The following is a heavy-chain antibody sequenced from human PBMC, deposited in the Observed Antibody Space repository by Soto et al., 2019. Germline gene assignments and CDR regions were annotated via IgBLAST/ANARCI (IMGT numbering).Heavy chain of an antibody. Sequence: LRLSCAASGFTFSSYAMHWLRQAPGKGLEWVAVISYDGSNKYYADSVKGRFTIPRDNSKNTLYLQMNSLRAEDTAVYYCARDPLLTYYYDSSGYYTPGYYYGMDVWGQGTTVTVSS. CDR1: GFTFSSYA. D-gene: IGHD3-22*01. CDR2: ISYDGSNK. V-gene: IGHV3-30-3*01. CDR3: ARDPLLTYYYDSSGYYTPGYYYGMDV. J-gene: IGHJ6*02.